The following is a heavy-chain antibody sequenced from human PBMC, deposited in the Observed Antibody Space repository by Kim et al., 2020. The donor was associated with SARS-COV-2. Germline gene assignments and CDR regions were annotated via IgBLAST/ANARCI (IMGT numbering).Heavy chain of an antibody. Sequence: SQKFQGRFSLPRDTSTSTAYMELSSLRSEDTAVYYCARKCGYCASPGGMDVWGQGTTVTVSS. D-gene: IGHD2-21*02. CDR3: ARKCGYCASPGGMDV. V-gene: IGHV1-3*01. J-gene: IGHJ6*02.